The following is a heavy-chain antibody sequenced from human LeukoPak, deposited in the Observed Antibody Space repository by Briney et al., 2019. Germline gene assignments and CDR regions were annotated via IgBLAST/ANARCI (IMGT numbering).Heavy chain of an antibody. CDR3: AGDLAYYYDSY. D-gene: IGHD3-22*01. Sequence: GGSLRLSCAASGFTFSRYWMSWVRQAPGKGLEWVANINQGGSGKYYVDSVKGRFTISRDNAKNSLHLQMNSLRAEDTAVYYCAGDLAYYYDSYWGQGTLVTVSS. CDR2: INQGGSGK. CDR1: GFTFSRYW. V-gene: IGHV3-7*01. J-gene: IGHJ4*02.